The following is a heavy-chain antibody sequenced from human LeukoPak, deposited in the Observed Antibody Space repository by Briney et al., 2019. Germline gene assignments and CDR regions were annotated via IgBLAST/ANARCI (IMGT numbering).Heavy chain of an antibody. CDR3: ARDRGYSYGSTNHALDI. D-gene: IGHD5-18*01. J-gene: IGHJ3*02. CDR1: GGSISSGGYY. Sequence: SQTLSLTCTVSGGSISSGGYYWSWIRQHPGKGLEWIGYIYYSGSTYYNPSLKSRVTISVDTSKNQFSLKLSSVTAADTAVYYCARDRGYSYGSTNHALDIWGQGTMVTVSS. V-gene: IGHV4-31*03. CDR2: IYYSGST.